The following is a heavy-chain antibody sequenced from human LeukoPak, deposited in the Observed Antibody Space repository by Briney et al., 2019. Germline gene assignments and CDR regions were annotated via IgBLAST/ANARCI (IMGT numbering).Heavy chain of an antibody. CDR3: AKGQPYYDFWSGYYTA. CDR1: GFTFSSYG. V-gene: IGHV3-33*06. J-gene: IGHJ4*02. D-gene: IGHD3-3*01. Sequence: GRSLRLSCAASGFTFSSYGMHWVRQAPGKGLEWVAVIWYDGSNKYYADSVKGRFTISRDNSKNTLYLQMNSLRAEDTAVYYCAKGQPYYDFWSGYYTAWGQGTLVTVSS. CDR2: IWYDGSNK.